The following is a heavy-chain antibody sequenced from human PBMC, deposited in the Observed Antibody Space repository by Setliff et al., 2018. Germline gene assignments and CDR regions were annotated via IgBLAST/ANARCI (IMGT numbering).Heavy chain of an antibody. J-gene: IGHJ3*01. V-gene: IGHV1-18*01. CDR3: ARSSRSGYYHQRDSFDL. CDR1: GYDFRGHG. CDR2: ISPYSGSA. D-gene: IGHD5-12*01. Sequence: GASVKVSCKVSGYDFRGHGINWVRQAPGQGPEWMGWISPYSGSASYAEKVQDRVTMTSDTSTNTAYLEVGSLRSDDTAIYYCARSSRSGYYHQRDSFDLWGQGTRVTVSS.